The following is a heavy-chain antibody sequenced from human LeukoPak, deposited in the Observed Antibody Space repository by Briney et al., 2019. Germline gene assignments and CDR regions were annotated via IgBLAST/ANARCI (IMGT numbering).Heavy chain of an antibody. CDR3: ARDTYYYYMDV. J-gene: IGHJ6*03. V-gene: IGHV4-4*07. Sequence: EASETLSLTCAVYGGSFSGYYWSWIRQPAGKGLEWIGRIYTSGSTNYNPSLKSRVTMSVDTSKNQFSLKLSSVTAADTAVYYCARDTYYYYMDVWGKGTTVTISS. CDR2: IYTSGST. CDR1: GGSFSGYY.